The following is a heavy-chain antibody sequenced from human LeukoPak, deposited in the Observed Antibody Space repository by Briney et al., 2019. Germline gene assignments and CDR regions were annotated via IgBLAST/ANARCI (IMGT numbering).Heavy chain of an antibody. D-gene: IGHD6-13*01. CDR2: ISPSGGST. CDR3: ARAEGGIAAAGTLDP. CDR1: GYTLTELS. V-gene: IGHV1-46*01. J-gene: IGHJ5*02. Sequence: ASVKVSCKVSGYTLTELSMHWVRQAPGQGPEWMGVISPSGGSTTYAQKFQGRVTLTRDMSTSTDYLELSSLRSEDTAVYYCARAEGGIAAAGTLDPWGQGTLVTVSS.